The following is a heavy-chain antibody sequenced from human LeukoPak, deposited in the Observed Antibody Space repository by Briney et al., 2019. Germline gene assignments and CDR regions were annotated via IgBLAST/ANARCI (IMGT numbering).Heavy chain of an antibody. CDR2: IYPGDSDT. V-gene: IGHV5-51*01. J-gene: IGHJ4*02. D-gene: IGHD5-12*01. Sequence: ESPNIYCKGSGYSFTSYLIGWVRQIPRKGLEWMGIIYPGDSDTRYSPSFQGQVTISADKSISTAYLQWSSLKASDTAMYYCARLSGYDELSYWGQGTLVTVSS. CDR1: GYSFTSYL. CDR3: ARLSGYDELSY.